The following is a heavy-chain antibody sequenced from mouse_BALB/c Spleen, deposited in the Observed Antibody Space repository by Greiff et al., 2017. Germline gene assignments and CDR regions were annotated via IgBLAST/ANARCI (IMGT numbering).Heavy chain of an antibody. V-gene: IGHV1S137*01. CDR2: ISTYYGDA. CDR3: AREWSTRWFAY. D-gene: IGHD2-3*01. Sequence: VKLQESGAELVRPGVSVKISCKGSGYTFTDYAMHWVKQSHAKSLEWIGVISTYYGDASYNQKFKGKATMTVDKSSSTAYMELARLTSEDSAIYYCAREWSTRWFAYWGQGTTLTVSS. J-gene: IGHJ2*01. CDR1: GYTFTDYA.